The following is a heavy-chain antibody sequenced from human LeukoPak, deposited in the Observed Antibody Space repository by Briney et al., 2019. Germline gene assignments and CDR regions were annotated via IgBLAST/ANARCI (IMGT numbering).Heavy chain of an antibody. CDR3: ARGSASVARGFDY. CDR1: GFTFSDYY. CDR2: ISSNGSTI. J-gene: IGHJ4*02. Sequence: PGGSLRLSCAASGFTFSDYYMSWIRQAPGKGLEWVSYISSNGSTIYYADSVKGRFTISRGNAKNSLYLQMNSLRAEDTAVYYCARGSASVARGFDYWGQGTLVTVSS. V-gene: IGHV3-11*01. D-gene: IGHD3-10*01.